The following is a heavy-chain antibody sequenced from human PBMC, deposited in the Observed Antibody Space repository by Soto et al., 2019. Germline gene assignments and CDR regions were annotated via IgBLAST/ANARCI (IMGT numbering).Heavy chain of an antibody. CDR3: ARATVTTGRIGDCDM. CDR1: GFTFSSYS. J-gene: IGHJ3*02. Sequence: EVQLVESGGGLVKPGGSLRLSCAASGFTFSSYSMNWVRQAPGKGLEWVSSITSSSSYINYADSVKGRFTISRDNAKNSLYLQTNSLRAEDTAVYYCARATVTTGRIGDCDMWGQGTMVTVSS. D-gene: IGHD4-17*01. V-gene: IGHV3-21*01. CDR2: ITSSSSYI.